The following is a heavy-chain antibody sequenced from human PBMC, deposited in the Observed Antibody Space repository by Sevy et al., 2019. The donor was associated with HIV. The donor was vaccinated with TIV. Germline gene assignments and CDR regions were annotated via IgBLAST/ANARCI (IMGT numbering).Heavy chain of an antibody. CDR3: AKDQGGYNYAPGY. J-gene: IGHJ4*02. Sequence: GGSLRLSCAASGLTFSTYGMHWVRQAPGKGLEWVAVISYDGNIQYYADSVKGRFTVSRDNSKNPLYLQMNSLRAEDSAVYYCAKDQGGYNYAPGYWGQGTLVTVSS. D-gene: IGHD5-18*01. CDR2: ISYDGNIQ. V-gene: IGHV3-30*18. CDR1: GLTFSTYG.